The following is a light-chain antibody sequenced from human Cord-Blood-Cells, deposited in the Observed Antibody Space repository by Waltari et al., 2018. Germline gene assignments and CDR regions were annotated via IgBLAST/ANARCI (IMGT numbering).Light chain of an antibody. Sequence: DIQMTQSPSTMSASVVDRVTITCRASQSISSWLAWYQQKPGKAPKFLIYEASSLESGVPSRFSGSGSGTEFTLTISSLQTEDFATDYCQQYNSYSPERLTFGPGTKVDIK. CDR3: QQYNSYSPERLT. V-gene: IGKV1-5*01. CDR1: QSISSW. CDR2: EAS. J-gene: IGKJ3*01.